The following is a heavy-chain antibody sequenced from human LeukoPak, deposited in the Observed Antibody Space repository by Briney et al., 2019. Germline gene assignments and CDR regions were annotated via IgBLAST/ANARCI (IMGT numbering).Heavy chain of an antibody. V-gene: IGHV3-7*01. CDR1: GFTFGSYW. D-gene: IGHD1-26*01. Sequence: GGSLRLSCAASGFTFGSYWMSWVRQAPGKGLEWVANIKQDGSEKYYVDSVKGRFTISRDNAKNSLYLQMNSLRAEDTAVYYCARDRSGGFDYWGQGTLVTVSS. J-gene: IGHJ4*02. CDR2: IKQDGSEK. CDR3: ARDRSGGFDY.